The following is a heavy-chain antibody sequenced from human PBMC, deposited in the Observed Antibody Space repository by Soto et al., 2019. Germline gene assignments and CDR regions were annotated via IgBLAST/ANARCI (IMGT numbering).Heavy chain of an antibody. D-gene: IGHD3-3*01. CDR3: ARGPIELTMIFGVARNDC. Sequence: QVQLVQSGGEVKKPGASVKVSCQASGYTFRSYGITWVRQAPGQGPEWMGWVSVYNGQTNYEQKFQGRLSMTTDTTTNTAYMELRTLRADDTAVYYCARGPIELTMIFGVARNDCWGQGTLVTVSS. CDR1: GYTFRSYG. CDR2: VSVYNGQT. V-gene: IGHV1-18*01. J-gene: IGHJ4*02.